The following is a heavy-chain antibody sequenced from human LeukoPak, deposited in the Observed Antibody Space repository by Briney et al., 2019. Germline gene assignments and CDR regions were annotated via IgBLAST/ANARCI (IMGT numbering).Heavy chain of an antibody. Sequence: GGSLRLSCAAAGFTFSSYGMHWVCQAPGKGLGWVAFIWNDGSNKYYADSVKRLFTISRDNSKNTLYLQMNSLRAEDTAVYYCARGYLDAFDIWGQGTMVTVSS. D-gene: IGHD5-18*01. V-gene: IGHV3-33*01. CDR2: IWNDGSNK. CDR3: ARGYLDAFDI. J-gene: IGHJ3*02. CDR1: GFTFSSYG.